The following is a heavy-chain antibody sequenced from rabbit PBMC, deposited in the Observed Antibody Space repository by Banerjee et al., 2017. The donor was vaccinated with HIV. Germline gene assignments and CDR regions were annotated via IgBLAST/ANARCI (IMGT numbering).Heavy chain of an antibody. V-gene: IGHV1S40*01. D-gene: IGHD1-1*01. CDR3: ARGGGVNSPYFDF. Sequence: QSLEESGGDLVKPGASLTLTCTASGFSFSSGYYMCWVRQAPGKGLEWIGCIDSGDGNTYYASWAKGRFTITRSTSLKTMTLQLTSLTAADTATYFCARGGGVNSPYFDFWGPGTLVTIS. CDR2: IDSGDGNT. CDR1: GFSFSSGYY. J-gene: IGHJ4*01.